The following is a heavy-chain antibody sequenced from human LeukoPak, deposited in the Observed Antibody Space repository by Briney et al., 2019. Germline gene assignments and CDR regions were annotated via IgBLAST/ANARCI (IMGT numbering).Heavy chain of an antibody. CDR2: IGNDGIIK. D-gene: IGHD5-12*01. CDR3: VKDRGLSGYDGLEY. J-gene: IGHJ4*02. Sequence: GGSLRLSCAASGFTFKTYGMHWVRQAPGKGLEWVAVIGNDGIIKRYGDSVKGRFTISRDNSKNTLHLQMNSLRAADTALYYCVKDRGLSGYDGLEYWAQGAQVTVSS. V-gene: IGHV3-30*18. CDR1: GFTFKTYG.